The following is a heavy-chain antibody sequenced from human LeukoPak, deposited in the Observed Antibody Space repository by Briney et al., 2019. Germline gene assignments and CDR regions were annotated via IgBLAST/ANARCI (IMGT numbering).Heavy chain of an antibody. D-gene: IGHD3-10*01. J-gene: IGHJ4*02. CDR3: ARDRREYYYGSGSYYNGRPLDY. Sequence: GGSLRLSCAASGFTFSSYSMNWVRQAPGKGLELVSYISSSSSTIYYADSVKGRFTISRDNAKNSLYLQMNSLRDEDTAVYYCARDRREYYYGSGSYYNGRPLDYWGQGTLVTVSS. CDR2: ISSSSSTI. V-gene: IGHV3-48*02. CDR1: GFTFSSYS.